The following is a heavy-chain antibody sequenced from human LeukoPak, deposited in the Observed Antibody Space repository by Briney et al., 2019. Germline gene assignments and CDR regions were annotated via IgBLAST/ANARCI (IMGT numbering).Heavy chain of an antibody. Sequence: PSETLSLTCAVSGGSIGTSSYYWNWIRQPPGKGLEWIGTISYSGRTYSNPSLKSRLTVSADMSKNQFSLKLSSVTAADTAVYYCARTYYYDSESYHYYFDYWGQGTLVTVSS. CDR1: GGSIGTSSYY. V-gene: IGHV4-39*01. J-gene: IGHJ4*02. D-gene: IGHD3-10*01. CDR2: ISYSGRT. CDR3: ARTYYYDSESYHYYFDY.